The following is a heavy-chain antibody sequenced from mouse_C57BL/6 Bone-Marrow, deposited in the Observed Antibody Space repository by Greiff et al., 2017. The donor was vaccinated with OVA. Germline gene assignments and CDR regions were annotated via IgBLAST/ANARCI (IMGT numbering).Heavy chain of an antibody. CDR1: GFNIKDDY. CDR2: IDPENGDT. J-gene: IGHJ2*01. CDR3: TTYRY. V-gene: IGHV14-4*01. Sequence: DVQLQESGAELVRPGASVKLSCTASGFNIKDDYMHWVKERPEQGLEWIGWIDPENGDTEYASKFQGKATITADTSSKTVYQHLSSLTSEDTAVYYCTTYRYWGQGTTLTVSS.